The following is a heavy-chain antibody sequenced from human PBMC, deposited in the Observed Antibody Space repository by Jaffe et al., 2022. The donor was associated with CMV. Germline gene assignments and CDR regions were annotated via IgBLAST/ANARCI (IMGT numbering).Heavy chain of an antibody. Sequence: QVQLQESGPGLVKPSETLSLTCTVSGGSISSYYWSWIRQPPGKGLEWIGYIYYSGSTNYNPSLKSRVTISVDTSKNQFSLKLSSVTAADTAVYYCARGGYYGEDFDYWGQGTLVTVSS. CDR1: GGSISSYY. V-gene: IGHV4-59*01. CDR3: ARGGYYGEDFDY. CDR2: IYYSGST. J-gene: IGHJ4*02. D-gene: IGHD4-17*01.